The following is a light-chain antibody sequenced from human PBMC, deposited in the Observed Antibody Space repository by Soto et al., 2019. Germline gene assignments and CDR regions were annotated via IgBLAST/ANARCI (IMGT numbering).Light chain of an antibody. Sequence: EIVLTQSPGTMSLSPGEGATLSCRASQSVSSSSLTWYQQKRGQAPMLLIYGASTRATGIPDRFSGSGSGTDFTLTISRLEPEDFAVYYCNQYHSSFTFGGGTKVEIK. CDR1: QSVSSSS. CDR3: NQYHSSFT. CDR2: GAS. J-gene: IGKJ4*01. V-gene: IGKV3-20*01.